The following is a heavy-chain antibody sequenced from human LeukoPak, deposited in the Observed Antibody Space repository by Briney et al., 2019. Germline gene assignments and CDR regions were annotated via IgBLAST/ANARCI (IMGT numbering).Heavy chain of an antibody. Sequence: GGSLRLSCAASGFTFDDYAMNWVRQAPGKGLEWVSGINWNGDSTGYVDSVKGRFTISRDNAKNSMYLQMNSLRVEDTALYYCARDRAIAVDVGVDYWGQGTLVTVSS. CDR1: GFTFDDYA. J-gene: IGHJ4*02. V-gene: IGHV3-20*04. D-gene: IGHD6-19*01. CDR2: INWNGDST. CDR3: ARDRAIAVDVGVDY.